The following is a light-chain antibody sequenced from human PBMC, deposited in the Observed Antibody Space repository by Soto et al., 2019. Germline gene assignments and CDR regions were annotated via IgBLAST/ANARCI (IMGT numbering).Light chain of an antibody. CDR2: EVS. V-gene: IGLV2-14*01. CDR1: SSDVGGYNY. Sequence: QSALTQPASVSGSPGQSITISCTGTSSDVGGYNYVSWYQQHPGKAPKLMIYEVSNRPSGVSNRFSGSKSGNTASLTISGLQAEDGANYYCSSYTSSSIDYVFGPGTKLPVL. CDR3: SSYTSSSIDYV. J-gene: IGLJ1*01.